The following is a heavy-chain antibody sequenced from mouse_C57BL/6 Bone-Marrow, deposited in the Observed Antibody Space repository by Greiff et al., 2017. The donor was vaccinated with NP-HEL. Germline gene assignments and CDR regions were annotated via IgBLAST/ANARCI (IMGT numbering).Heavy chain of an antibody. J-gene: IGHJ4*01. D-gene: IGHD1-1*01. CDR1: GFTFTAYY. CDR2: IRNKANGYTT. CDR3: ARPYGGGYYAMDY. V-gene: IGHV7-3*01. Sequence: EVKLMESGGGLVQPGGSLSLSCAASGFTFTAYYMSWVRQPPGKALEWLGFIRNKANGYTTEYSASVKGRFTISRDNSQSILYLQMNALRAEDSATYYCARPYGGGYYAMDYWGQGTSVTVSS.